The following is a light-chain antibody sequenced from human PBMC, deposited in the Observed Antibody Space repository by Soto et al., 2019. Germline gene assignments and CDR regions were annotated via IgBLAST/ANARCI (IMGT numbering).Light chain of an antibody. CDR3: LQYNSPPLT. Sequence: DIQMTQSPSSLSASVGYRVTITCRASQSISSYLNWYQQKPGKAPKLLIYAASSLQSGVPSRFSGSGSGTDFTLTISSLQPEDFATYYCLQYNSPPLTFGQGTKVDI. CDR1: QSISSY. V-gene: IGKV1-39*01. CDR2: AAS. J-gene: IGKJ1*01.